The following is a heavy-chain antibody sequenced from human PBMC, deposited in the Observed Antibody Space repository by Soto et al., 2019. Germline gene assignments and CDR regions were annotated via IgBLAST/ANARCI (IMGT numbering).Heavy chain of an antibody. CDR1: GYRFTSYW. CDR2: VYPSDSDT. Sequence: GESLTISCKASGYRFTSYWIAWLRQMPGIGLEWMGMVYPSDSDTRYSPSFQGQVTISADKSINTAYLHWSSLKASDTAMYYCARAYVRAGAFDTWGQGTMVTVSS. CDR3: ARAYVRAGAFDT. J-gene: IGHJ3*02. D-gene: IGHD3-10*02. V-gene: IGHV5-51*01.